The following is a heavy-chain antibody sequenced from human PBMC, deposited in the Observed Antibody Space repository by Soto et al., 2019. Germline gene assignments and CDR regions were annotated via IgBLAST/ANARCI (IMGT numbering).Heavy chain of an antibody. V-gene: IGHV1-3*01. CDR1: GYTFTSYA. Sequence: GASVKVSCKASGYTFTSYAMHWLRQAPGQRLEWMGWINAGNGNTKYSQKFQGRVTITRDTSASTAYMELSSLRSEDTAVYYCARSGFFYYDSSGYRRFDYWGQGTLVTVSS. CDR3: ARSGFFYYDSSGYRRFDY. J-gene: IGHJ4*02. D-gene: IGHD3-22*01. CDR2: INAGNGNT.